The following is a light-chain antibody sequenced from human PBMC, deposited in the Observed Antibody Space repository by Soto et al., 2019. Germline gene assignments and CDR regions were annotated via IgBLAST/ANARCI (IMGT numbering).Light chain of an antibody. CDR3: TSYTATSTYV. J-gene: IGLJ1*01. Sequence: LTQPASVSGSPGQSITISCTGTSSDVGYYTFVSWYQQHPGNAPKLMIYEVSNRPSGVSNRFSGSKSGNTASLTISGLQAEDEADYYCTSYTATSTYVFGTGTKLTVL. CDR2: EVS. V-gene: IGLV2-14*01. CDR1: SSDVGYYTF.